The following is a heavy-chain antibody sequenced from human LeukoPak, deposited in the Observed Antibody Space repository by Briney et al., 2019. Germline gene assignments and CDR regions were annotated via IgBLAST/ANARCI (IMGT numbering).Heavy chain of an antibody. CDR2: IYYSGST. Sequence: PSETLSLTCTVSGGSISSYYWSWIRQPPGKGLEWIGYIYYSGSTNYNPSLKSRVTISVDTSKNQFPLKLSSVTAADTAVYYCARVSRQWLVPDYFDYWGQGTLVTVSS. CDR3: ARVSRQWLVPDYFDY. V-gene: IGHV4-59*01. CDR1: GGSISSYY. J-gene: IGHJ4*02. D-gene: IGHD6-19*01.